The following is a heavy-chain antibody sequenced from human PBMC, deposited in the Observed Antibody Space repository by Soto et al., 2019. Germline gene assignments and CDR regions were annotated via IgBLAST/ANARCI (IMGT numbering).Heavy chain of an antibody. J-gene: IGHJ6*02. CDR2: INPSGGST. V-gene: IGHV1-46*01. CDR3: ARALYDTDSVPVGAESRYYVMDV. D-gene: IGHD3-16*01. Sequence: QVQLVQSGAESKTPGASVKVSCKASQYNFTNYCVHWVRQAPGQGLEWMGVINPSGGSTKYEQRFRGRVTMTRDTSTNTVYMDLGSLRPEDTAVYFCARALYDTDSVPVGAESRYYVMDVWGRGTTVTVSS. CDR1: QYNFTNYC.